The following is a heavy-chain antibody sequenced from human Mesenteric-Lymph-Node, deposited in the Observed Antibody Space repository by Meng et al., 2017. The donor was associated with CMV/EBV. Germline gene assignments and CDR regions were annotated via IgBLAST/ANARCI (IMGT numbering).Heavy chain of an antibody. Sequence: GESLKISCAASGFTFSSYGMHWVRQAPGKGLEWVAFIRYDGSNKYYADSVKGRFTISRDNSKNSLYLEMNSLRAEDTAVYYCARDSGDRPVVTPEDSAFDMWGQGTMVTVSS. D-gene: IGHD2-21*02. CDR3: ARDSGDRPVVTPEDSAFDM. J-gene: IGHJ3*02. V-gene: IGHV3-30*02. CDR2: IRYDGSNK. CDR1: GFTFSSYG.